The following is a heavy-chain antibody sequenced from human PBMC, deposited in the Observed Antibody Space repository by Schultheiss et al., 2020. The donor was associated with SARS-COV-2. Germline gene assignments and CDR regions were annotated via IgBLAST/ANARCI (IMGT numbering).Heavy chain of an antibody. CDR3: ARHVTMDV. D-gene: IGHD5-18*01. Sequence: GGSLRLSCKGSGYSFNNYWIGWVRQMPGKGLEWVGIIYPGDSDTRYSPSFQGQVTISADKSITSAYLQWSSLKASDTAMYYCARHVTMDVWGQGTTVTVSS. J-gene: IGHJ6*02. CDR1: GYSFNNYW. V-gene: IGHV5-51*01. CDR2: IYPGDSDT.